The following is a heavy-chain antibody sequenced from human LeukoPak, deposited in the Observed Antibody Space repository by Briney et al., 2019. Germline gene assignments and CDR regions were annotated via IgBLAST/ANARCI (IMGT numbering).Heavy chain of an antibody. Sequence: ASVKVSCKASGYTFTSYGISWVRQAPGQGLEWMGWISAYNGNTNYAQKLRGRVTMTTDTSTSTAYMELRSLRSDDTAVYYCAREGITMMDDAFDIWGQGTMVTVSS. D-gene: IGHD3-22*01. CDR3: AREGITMMDDAFDI. J-gene: IGHJ3*02. CDR2: ISAYNGNT. CDR1: GYTFTSYG. V-gene: IGHV1-18*01.